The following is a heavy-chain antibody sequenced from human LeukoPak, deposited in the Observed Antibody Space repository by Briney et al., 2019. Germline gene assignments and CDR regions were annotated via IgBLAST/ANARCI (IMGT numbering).Heavy chain of an antibody. D-gene: IGHD5-18*01. V-gene: IGHV1-69*05. CDR2: IIPIFGTA. Sequence: SVKVSCKASGGTFSSLAISWVRQAPGQGLEWMGGIIPIFGTANYAQKFQGRVTITTDESTSTAYMELSSLRSEDTAVYYCARLNSYGPGNWGQGTLVTVSS. CDR1: GGTFSSLA. J-gene: IGHJ4*02. CDR3: ARLNSYGPGN.